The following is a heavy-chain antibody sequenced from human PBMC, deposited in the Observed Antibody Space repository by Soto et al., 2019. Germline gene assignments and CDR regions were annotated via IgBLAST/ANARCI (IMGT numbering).Heavy chain of an antibody. CDR3: ALNDRRRDY. CDR1: GGSISSGDYY. D-gene: IGHD3-9*01. Sequence: QVQLQESGPGLVKPSQTLSLTCTVSGGSISSGDYYWSWIRQPPGKGLEWIGYIYYSGSTYYNPSLTSRVIISVNTPESQFLMKLSAVTAADTALYCCALNDRRRDYWGQGTLVTVSS. J-gene: IGHJ4*02. V-gene: IGHV4-30-4*01. CDR2: IYYSGST.